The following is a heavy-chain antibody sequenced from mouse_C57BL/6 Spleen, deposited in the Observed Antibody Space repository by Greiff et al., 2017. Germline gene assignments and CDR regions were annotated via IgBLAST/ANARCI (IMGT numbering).Heavy chain of an antibody. Sequence: QVQLQQSGPELVKPGASVKISCKASGYAFSSSWMNWVKQRPGKGLEWIGRIYPGDGDTNYNGTFKGKATLTADKSSSTAYMQLSSLTSEDSAVYFCVFFDYWGQGTTLTVSA. CDR2: IYPGDGDT. V-gene: IGHV1-82*01. CDR3: VFFDY. CDR1: GYAFSSSW. J-gene: IGHJ2*01.